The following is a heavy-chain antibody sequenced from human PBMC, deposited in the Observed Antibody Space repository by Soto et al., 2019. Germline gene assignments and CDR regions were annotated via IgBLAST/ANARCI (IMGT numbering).Heavy chain of an antibody. V-gene: IGHV3-30*03. CDR2: ISYDGSIK. J-gene: IGHJ6*03. CDR1: GFTFSSYG. CDR3: AXXXXXXXXXXXXYXXXXXX. Sequence: QVQLVESGGGEVLPGTSLRLSCAASGFTFSSYGMHWVRQAPGKGLEWVAVISYDGSIKYYADSVKGRFPISRDNSKNTLYLQLNSLRPEDTAVXYXAXXXXXXXXXXXXYXXXXXXWXXGTTV.